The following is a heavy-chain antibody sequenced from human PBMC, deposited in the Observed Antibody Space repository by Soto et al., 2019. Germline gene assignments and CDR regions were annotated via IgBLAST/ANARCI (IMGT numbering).Heavy chain of an antibody. J-gene: IGHJ4*02. CDR2: IYPGDSDT. D-gene: IGHD3-22*01. V-gene: IGHV5-51*01. Sequence: PGESLKISCKGSGYSFTSYWIGWVRQMPGKGLEWMGIIYPGDSDTRYSPSFQGQVTISADKSISTAYLQWSSLKASDTAMYYCARRAYYYDSSGYYYGLDYWGQGTLVTVSS. CDR3: ARRAYYYDSSGYYYGLDY. CDR1: GYSFTSYW.